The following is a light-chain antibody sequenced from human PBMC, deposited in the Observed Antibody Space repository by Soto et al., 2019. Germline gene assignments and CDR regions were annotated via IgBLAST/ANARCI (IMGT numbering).Light chain of an antibody. V-gene: IGLV2-14*01. Sequence: QSALTQPASVSGSPGQSITISCTGTSSDVGGYNYVSWYQQHPGKAPKLMIYEVSNRPSGVSNRFSGSKSGNTASLTISGHQAEDADDYYYSSDTSLSERVFGGGTKLTVL. CDR2: EVS. CDR3: SSDTSLSERV. CDR1: SSDVGGYNY. J-gene: IGLJ2*01.